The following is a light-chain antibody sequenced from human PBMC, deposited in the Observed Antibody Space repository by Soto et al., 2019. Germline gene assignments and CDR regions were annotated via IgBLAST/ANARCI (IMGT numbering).Light chain of an antibody. CDR3: QQYNNWPWT. CDR1: QSVSSN. CDR2: GAS. V-gene: IGKV3-15*01. J-gene: IGKJ1*01. Sequence: EIVMTQSAATLSVSPGERATLSCRASQSVSSNLAWYQQKPGQAPRLLIYGASARATGIPARFSGSGSGTECTLTISSLQSEDFAVYYCQQYNNWPWTFGQGTKVEI.